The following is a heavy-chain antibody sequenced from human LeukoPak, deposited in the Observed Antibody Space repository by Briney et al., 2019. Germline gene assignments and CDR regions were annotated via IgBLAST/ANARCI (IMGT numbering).Heavy chain of an antibody. CDR3: ARGSSSTGYYFDY. CDR2: IKQDGSEK. J-gene: IGHJ4*02. Sequence: GGSLRLSCAASGFTFSGYWMSWVRQAPGKGLEWVANIKQDGSEKYYVDSVKGRFTISRDNAKNTLYLQMNSLRAEDTAVYYCARGSSSTGYYFDYWGQGTLVTVSS. CDR1: GFTFSGYW. V-gene: IGHV3-7*01. D-gene: IGHD3-22*01.